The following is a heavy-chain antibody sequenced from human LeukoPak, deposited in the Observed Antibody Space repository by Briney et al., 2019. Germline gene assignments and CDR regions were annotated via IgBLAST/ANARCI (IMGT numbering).Heavy chain of an antibody. CDR1: GYTFTSYG. J-gene: IGHJ5*02. CDR2: ISAYNGNT. V-gene: IGHV1-18*01. CDR3: GGGLEGGNWFDP. D-gene: IGHD3-16*01. Sequence: ASVKVSCKASGYTFTSYGISWVRQAPGQGLEWMGWISAYNGNTNYAQKLQGRVTMTTDTSTSTAYMELRSLRSDDTAVYECGGGLEGGNWFDPWGQGTLVTVSS.